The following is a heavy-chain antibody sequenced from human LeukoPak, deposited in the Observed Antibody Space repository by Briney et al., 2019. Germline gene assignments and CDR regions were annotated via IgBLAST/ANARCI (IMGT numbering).Heavy chain of an antibody. CDR1: GFTFDNYD. CDR2: IGTTGDT. V-gene: IGHV3-13*01. Sequence: GGSLRLSCAASGFTFDNYDMLWVRQVPGKGLEWVSSIGTTGDTLYSGAVKGRFVISREDVKSSLYLQLSRLRVGDTGVYYCVRESDISAIGGLDVWGQGTTVTVSS. D-gene: IGHD2-21*01. J-gene: IGHJ6*02. CDR3: VRESDISAIGGLDV.